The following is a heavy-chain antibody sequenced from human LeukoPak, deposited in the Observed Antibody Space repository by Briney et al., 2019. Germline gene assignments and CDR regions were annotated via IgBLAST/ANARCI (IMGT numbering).Heavy chain of an antibody. D-gene: IGHD6-13*01. Sequence: ASVKVSCKASGYTFTSYAMHWVRQAPGQRLEWMGWINAGNGNTKYSQKFQGRVTITRDTSASTAYMELSSLRSEDTAVYYCARGSKQLAYFDCWGQGTLVTVSS. CDR3: ARGSKQLAYFDC. CDR2: INAGNGNT. CDR1: GYTFTSYA. V-gene: IGHV1-3*01. J-gene: IGHJ4*02.